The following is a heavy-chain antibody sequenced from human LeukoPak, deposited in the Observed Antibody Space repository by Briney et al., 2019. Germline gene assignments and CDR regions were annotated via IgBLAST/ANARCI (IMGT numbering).Heavy chain of an antibody. CDR3: ARGHGSGSYEEEGNWFDP. CDR1: GSSISSYY. D-gene: IGHD3-10*01. J-gene: IGHJ5*02. CDR2: IYYSGST. Sequence: SETLSLTCTVSGSSISSYYWSWIRQHPGKGLEWIGYIYYSGSTYYNPSLKSRVTISVDTSKNQFSLKLSSVTAADTAVYYCARGHGSGSYEEEGNWFDPWGQGTLVTVSS. V-gene: IGHV4-59*06.